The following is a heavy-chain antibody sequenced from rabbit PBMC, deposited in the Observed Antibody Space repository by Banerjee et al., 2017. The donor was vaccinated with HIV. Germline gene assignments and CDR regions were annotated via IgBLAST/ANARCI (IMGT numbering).Heavy chain of an antibody. CDR3: ARDLAGVIGWNFGL. V-gene: IGHV1S45*01. J-gene: IGHJ4*01. CDR2: IYAGSSGGT. D-gene: IGHD4-1*01. CDR1: GFTVSSVYW. Sequence: QEQLEESGGGLVKPGASLTLTCTASGFTVSSVYWICWVRQAPGKGLEWIACIYAGSSGGTYYANWAKGRFTISKTSSTTVTLQMTSLTAADTATYFCARDLAGVIGWNFGLWGPGTLVTVS.